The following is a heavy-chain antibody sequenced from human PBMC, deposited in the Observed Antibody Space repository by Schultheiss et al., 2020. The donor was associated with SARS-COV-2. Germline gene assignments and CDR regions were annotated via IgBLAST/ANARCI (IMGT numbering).Heavy chain of an antibody. Sequence: GESLKISCTASGFTFNNNGMHWVRQAPGKGLEWVAVIWYDGSNKYYADSVKGRFTISRDNSKNTLYLQMNSLRAEDTAVYYCATPRSSSWYADAFDIWGQGTMVTVSS. CDR2: IWYDGSNK. V-gene: IGHV3-33*01. J-gene: IGHJ3*02. CDR3: ATPRSSSWYADAFDI. D-gene: IGHD6-13*01. CDR1: GFTFNNNG.